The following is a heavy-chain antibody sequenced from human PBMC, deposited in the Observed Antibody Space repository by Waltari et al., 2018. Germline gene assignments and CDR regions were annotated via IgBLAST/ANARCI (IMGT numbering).Heavy chain of an antibody. CDR3: ASGGHLDY. V-gene: IGHV3-7*01. CDR2: IKQDGSEQ. CDR1: GITFRIFW. J-gene: IGHJ4*02. Sequence: EVQLVESGGDLVQPGGSLRLSCAASGITFRIFWMSWVGQAPGKGLEWVANIKQDGSEQNYVDSVKGRFTISRDNAKNSLYLQMNSLRAEDTAVYFCASGGHLDYWGPGTLVTVSS.